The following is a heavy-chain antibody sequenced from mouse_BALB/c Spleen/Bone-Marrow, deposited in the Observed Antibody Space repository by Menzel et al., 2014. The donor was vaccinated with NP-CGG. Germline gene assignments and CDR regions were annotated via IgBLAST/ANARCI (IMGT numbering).Heavy chain of an antibody. CDR2: IWGGGST. V-gene: IGHV2-6-4*01. J-gene: IGHJ1*01. CDR1: GFSLSRYS. CDR3: AAFIRPFFDV. D-gene: IGHD1-1*01. Sequence: VQLQESGPGLVAPSQSLSITCTVSGFSLSRYSVHWVRQPPGKGLEWLGMIWGGGSTDYNSALKSRLSISKDDSKSQVFLKMNSLQTHDTALCFCAAFIRPFFDVWGAGTTGTVSS.